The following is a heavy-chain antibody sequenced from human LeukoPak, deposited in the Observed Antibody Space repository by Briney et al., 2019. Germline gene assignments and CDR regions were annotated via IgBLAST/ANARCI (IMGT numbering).Heavy chain of an antibody. D-gene: IGHD1-26*01. V-gene: IGHV3-23*01. J-gene: IGHJ4*02. CDR1: GFTLSTNA. CDR2: ISGSGAST. CDR3: AKDVGKWESLHFFDY. Sequence: GGSLGLSCLTSGFTLSTNAMSWVRQAPGKGLEWISGISGSGASTYYADSVKGRFTISRDDSRNTLYLQMNSLRGDDTAVYYCAKDVGKWESLHFFDYWGQGTLVTVSS.